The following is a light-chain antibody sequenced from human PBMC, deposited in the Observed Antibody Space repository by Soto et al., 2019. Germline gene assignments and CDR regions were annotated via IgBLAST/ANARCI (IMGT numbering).Light chain of an antibody. CDR2: AAS. Sequence: DIQMTQSPSSLSASVGDRVAITCRASRDISNSLAWYQQKPGKVPKLLIYAASTLQSGVPSRFSGSGSGTDFTLTISSLQPEDVATYYCQKYDSAPLTFGGGTKVEIK. CDR1: RDISNS. V-gene: IGKV1-27*01. CDR3: QKYDSAPLT. J-gene: IGKJ4*01.